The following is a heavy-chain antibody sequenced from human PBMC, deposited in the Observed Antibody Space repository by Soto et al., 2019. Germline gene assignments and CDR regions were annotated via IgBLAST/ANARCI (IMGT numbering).Heavy chain of an antibody. J-gene: IGHJ6*02. V-gene: IGHV1-18*01. CDR3: ARDVTPYGDYLNGMDV. CDR2: ISAYNGNT. D-gene: IGHD4-17*01. Sequence: QVQLVQSRVEVKKPGASVKVSCKASGYTFTSYGISWVRQAPGQGLEWMGWISAYNGNTNYAQKLQGRVTMTTDTTTSTAYMELRSLRSDDTAVYYCARDVTPYGDYLNGMDVWGQGTTVTVSS. CDR1: GYTFTSYG.